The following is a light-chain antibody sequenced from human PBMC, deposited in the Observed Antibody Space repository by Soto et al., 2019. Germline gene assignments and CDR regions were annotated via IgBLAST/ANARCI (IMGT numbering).Light chain of an antibody. CDR3: AAWDDSLNGYF. Sequence: VHTQFPSASGSPGQRVIISCSGSSSNLGCKTVHWYLQLPGTAPTLLIYCTNQRLSGVPDPFSGSNSGTSASLAISGLQSEDEADYYCAAWDDSLNGYFFGTGTNVTVL. CDR2: CTN. J-gene: IGLJ1*01. V-gene: IGLV1-44*01. CDR1: SSNLGCKT.